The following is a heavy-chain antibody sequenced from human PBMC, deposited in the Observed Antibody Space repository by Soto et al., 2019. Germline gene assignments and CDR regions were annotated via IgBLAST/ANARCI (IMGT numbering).Heavy chain of an antibody. CDR1: GGSFSSYY. V-gene: IGHV4-34*01. CDR2: INHSGST. Sequence: QVQLQQWGAGLLKPSETLSLTCAVYGGSFSSYYWSWIRQPPGKGLEWIGEINHSGSTNYNPSLKSRVTISVDTSKNQFSLKLSSVTAADTAVYYCARRKFYGDYVFDYWGQGTLVTVSS. CDR3: ARRKFYGDYVFDY. D-gene: IGHD4-17*01. J-gene: IGHJ4*02.